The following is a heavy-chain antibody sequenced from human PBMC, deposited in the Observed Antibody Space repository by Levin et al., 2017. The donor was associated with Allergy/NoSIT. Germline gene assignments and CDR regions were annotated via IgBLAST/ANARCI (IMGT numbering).Heavy chain of an antibody. CDR2: ISGYNGNT. CDR3: ARDSTYSTSAGLGY. V-gene: IGHV1-18*01. J-gene: IGHJ4*02. D-gene: IGHD6-6*01. Sequence: ASVKVSCKASGYTFPSYGINWLRQAPGQGLEWMGWISGYNGNTNFAQEFQGRVTITTDPSTSTFYMELRSLRSDDTAVYYCARDSTYSTSAGLGYWGQGALVTVSS. CDR1: GYTFPSYG.